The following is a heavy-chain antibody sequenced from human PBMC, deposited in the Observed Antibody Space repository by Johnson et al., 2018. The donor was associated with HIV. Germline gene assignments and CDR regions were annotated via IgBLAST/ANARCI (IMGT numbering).Heavy chain of an antibody. CDR1: GFTFSDYY. V-gene: IGHV3-20*04. J-gene: IGHJ3*02. CDR2: INWNGGST. Sequence: VQLVESGGGLVKPGGSLRLSCAVSGFTFSDYYMSWIRQAPGKGLEWVSGINWNGGSTGYADSVKGRFTISRDNAKNSLYLQMNSLRAEDTALYYCAKVLFGYSYGDAFDIWGQGTMVTVSS. CDR3: AKVLFGYSYGDAFDI. D-gene: IGHD5-18*01.